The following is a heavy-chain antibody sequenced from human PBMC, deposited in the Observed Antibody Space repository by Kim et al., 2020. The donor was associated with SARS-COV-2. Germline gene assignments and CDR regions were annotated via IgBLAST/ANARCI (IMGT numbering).Heavy chain of an antibody. V-gene: IGHV3-30*04. CDR3: ASMRSRRYFDWSLLPNDAFDI. D-gene: IGHD3-9*01. CDR1: GFTFSSYA. Sequence: GGSLRLSCAASGFTFSSYAMHWVRQAPGKGLEWVAVISYDGSNKYYADSVKGRFTISRDNSKNTLYLQMNSLRAEDTAVYYCASMRSRRYFDWSLLPNDAFDIWGQGTMVTVSS. CDR2: ISYDGSNK. J-gene: IGHJ3*02.